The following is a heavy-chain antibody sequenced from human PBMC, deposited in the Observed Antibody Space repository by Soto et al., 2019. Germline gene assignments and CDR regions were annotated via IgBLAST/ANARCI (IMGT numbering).Heavy chain of an antibody. CDR3: ARGPDYGDYATYFDY. CDR2: IIPIFGTA. CDR1: GGTFSSYA. J-gene: IGHJ4*02. D-gene: IGHD4-17*01. Sequence: QVQLVQSGAEVKKPGSSVTVSCKASGGTFSSYAITWVRQAPGQGLEWMGGIIPIFGTANYAQKFQGRVTITADESTSTAYMELSSLRSEDTAVYYCARGPDYGDYATYFDYWGQGTLVTVSS. V-gene: IGHV1-69*01.